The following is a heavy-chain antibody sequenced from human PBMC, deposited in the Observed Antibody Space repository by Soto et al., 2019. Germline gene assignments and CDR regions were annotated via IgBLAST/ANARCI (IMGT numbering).Heavy chain of an antibody. CDR3: VREAYIGYGHAIDH. CDR2: NYHSGTT. V-gene: IGHV4-59*01. J-gene: IGHJ4*02. D-gene: IGHD5-12*01. Sequence: SETLSLTCAFSCVTIITYYWSWIRQPPGKGLEWIGYNYHSGTTNYNPSLKSRVTISVDTSKNQFSLRLASVTAADTAIYYCVREAYIGYGHAIDHWGQGTLVTVSS. CDR1: CVTIITYY.